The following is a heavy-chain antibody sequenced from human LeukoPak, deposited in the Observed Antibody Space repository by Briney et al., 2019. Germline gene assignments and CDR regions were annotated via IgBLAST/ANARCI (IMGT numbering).Heavy chain of an antibody. CDR1: GDSVSSNSAA. J-gene: IGHJ6*02. Sequence: SQTLSLTCAISGDSVSSNSAAWNWIRQSPSRGLEWLGRTYYRSKWYNDYAVSVKSRITINPDTSKNQFSLKLSSVTAADTAVYYCATSTVVRSYYYYGMDVWGQGTTVTVSS. CDR2: TYYRSKWYN. D-gene: IGHD4-23*01. CDR3: ATSTVVRSYYYYGMDV. V-gene: IGHV6-1*01.